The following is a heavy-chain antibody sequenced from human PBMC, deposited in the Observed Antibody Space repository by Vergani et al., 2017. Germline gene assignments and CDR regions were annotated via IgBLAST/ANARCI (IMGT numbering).Heavy chain of an antibody. CDR2: IYYSGST. J-gene: IGHJ5*02. CDR1: GGSISSSSYY. CDR3: ARHGHWAPFAP. D-gene: IGHD7-27*01. V-gene: IGHV4-39*01. Sequence: QLQLQESGPGLVKPSETLSLTCTVSGGSISSSSYYWGWIRQPPGKGLEWIGSIYYSGSTYYNPSLKSRVTISVDTSKNQFSLKLSSVTAADTAVYYCARHGHWAPFAPWGKGTLVTVSS.